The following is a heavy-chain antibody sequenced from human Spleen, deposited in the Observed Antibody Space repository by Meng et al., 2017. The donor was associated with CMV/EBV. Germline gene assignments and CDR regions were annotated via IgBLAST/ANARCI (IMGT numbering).Heavy chain of an antibody. D-gene: IGHD3-3*01. CDR3: ASTPSLTIFGVEFVLTY. CDR2: THYSGST. CDR1: GGSISNSY. V-gene: IGHV4-59*01. Sequence: ESLKISCNVSGGSISNSYWSWVRQPPGKGLEYIGYTHYSGSTNYNPSLKSRVTISVDTSKNQLSLKLSSVTAADTAVYYCASTPSLTIFGVEFVLTYWGQGTLVTVSS. J-gene: IGHJ4*02.